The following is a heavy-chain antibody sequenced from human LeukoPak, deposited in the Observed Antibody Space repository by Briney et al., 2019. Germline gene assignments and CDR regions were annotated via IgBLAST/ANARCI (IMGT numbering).Heavy chain of an antibody. Sequence: GGSLRLSCAVSGITFRGLWMNWVREAPGKGLEWVANINLDGSEKYYVDSVEGRFTISRDNAKNSLYLQMNSLRAEDTAVYYCARQLRYFDYWGQGTLVTASS. CDR1: GITFRGLW. D-gene: IGHD2-2*01. V-gene: IGHV3-7*01. CDR2: INLDGSEK. CDR3: ARQLRYFDY. J-gene: IGHJ4*02.